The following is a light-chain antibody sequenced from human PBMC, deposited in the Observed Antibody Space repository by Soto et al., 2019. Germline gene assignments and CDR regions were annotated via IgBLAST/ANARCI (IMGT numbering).Light chain of an antibody. CDR3: TSYAGRNGLL. CDR1: NSDVGGYNY. CDR2: DVR. Sequence: QSVLTQPPSASGSPGQSVTISCTGTNSDVGGYNYVSWYQQHPGKAPRLMIYDVRKRPSGVPDRFSGSKSGNTASLTVSGIQAEDEADYYCTSYAGRNGLLFGGGTKLTVL. J-gene: IGLJ2*01. V-gene: IGLV2-8*01.